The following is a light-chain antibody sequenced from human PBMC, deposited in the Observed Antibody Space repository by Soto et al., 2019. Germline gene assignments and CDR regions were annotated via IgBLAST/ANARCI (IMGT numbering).Light chain of an antibody. V-gene: IGLV2-14*03. CDR2: DVI. CDR1: SSDVGGYNY. CDR3: SSYTSSSTYVV. Sequence: QSALTQPASVSGSHGQSITISCTGTSSDVGGYNYVSWYQQHPGKAPKLMIYDVINRPSGVSNRFSGSKSGNSASLTISGLQAEDEADYYCSSYTSSSTYVVFGGGTQLTVL. J-gene: IGLJ2*01.